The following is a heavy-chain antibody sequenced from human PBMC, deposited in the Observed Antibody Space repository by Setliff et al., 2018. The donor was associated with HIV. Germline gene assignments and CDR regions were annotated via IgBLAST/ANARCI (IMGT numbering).Heavy chain of an antibody. CDR2: IYQSGIT. Sequence: KTSETLSLTCSVSDDSISSGVYYWSWVRQFPGKGLEWIGEIYQSGITNYNPSLKSRVSISLDKSKKQFSLRLSSVTAADTAEYYCASSSSWSTFDYWGQGILVTVSS. D-gene: IGHD6-13*01. CDR3: ASSSSWSTFDY. CDR1: DDSISSGVYY. V-gene: IGHV4-4*02. J-gene: IGHJ4*02.